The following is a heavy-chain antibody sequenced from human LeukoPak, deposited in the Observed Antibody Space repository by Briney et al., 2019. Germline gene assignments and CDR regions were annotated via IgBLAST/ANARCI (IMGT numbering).Heavy chain of an antibody. D-gene: IGHD2-2*01. CDR3: AGRGGSSIDYYYGMDV. Sequence: AGGSLRLSCAASGFTFSSYAMSWVRQAPGKGLEWVSAISGSGGSTYYADSVKGRFTISRDNSKNTLYLQMNSLRAEDTAVYYCAGRGGSSIDYYYGMDVWGQGTTVTVSS. CDR2: ISGSGGST. J-gene: IGHJ6*02. CDR1: GFTFSSYA. V-gene: IGHV3-23*01.